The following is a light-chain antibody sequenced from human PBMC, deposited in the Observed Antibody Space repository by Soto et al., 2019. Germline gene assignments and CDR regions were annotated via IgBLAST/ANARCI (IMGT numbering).Light chain of an antibody. CDR2: DIS. V-gene: IGKV1-33*01. CDR1: QVISNY. CDR3: QQYENLPYT. Sequence: DIQMTQSPSSLTASVGDRVTITCQASQVISNYLNWYQQKPGKAPKLLIYDISTLEIGVPSRFSGSGSGTDFTFTITGLQPEDIATYYCQQYENLPYTFGQGTKLEI. J-gene: IGKJ2*01.